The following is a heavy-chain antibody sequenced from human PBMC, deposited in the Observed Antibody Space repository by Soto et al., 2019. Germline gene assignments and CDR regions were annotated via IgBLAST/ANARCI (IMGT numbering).Heavy chain of an antibody. CDR3: ATELDIYYYCYRDV. D-gene: IGHD2-15*01. CDR1: GYTFTSYA. V-gene: IGHV1-3*01. CDR2: INAGNGNT. Sequence: QVQLVQSGAAVKKPGASVKVSCKASGYTFTSYAMHWVRQAPGQRLEWMGWINAGNGNTKYSQKFQGRVTITRDTTASTAYMELGSLRSQDTAVYYCATELDIYYYCYRDVLGKGTTVTVSS. J-gene: IGHJ6*03.